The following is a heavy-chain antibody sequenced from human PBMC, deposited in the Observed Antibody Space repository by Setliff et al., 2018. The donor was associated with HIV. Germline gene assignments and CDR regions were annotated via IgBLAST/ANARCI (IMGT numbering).Heavy chain of an antibody. Sequence: ASVKVSCKASGYNVTVSAINWVRQAPGQGLEWMGWIHPNTGNPTYAQGFTGRFVFSLDTSVSTAYLQINNLKTEDTAVYYCARAGIGGLDFWGQGTLVTVSS. J-gene: IGHJ4*02. CDR2: IHPNTGNP. CDR1: GYNVTVSA. CDR3: ARAGIGGLDF. V-gene: IGHV7-4-1*02. D-gene: IGHD3-16*01.